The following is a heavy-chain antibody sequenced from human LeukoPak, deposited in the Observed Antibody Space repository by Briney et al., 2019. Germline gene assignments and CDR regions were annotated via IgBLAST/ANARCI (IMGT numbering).Heavy chain of an antibody. D-gene: IGHD3-10*01. Sequence: ASVKVSCKASGYTFTSYAMHWVRQAPGQRLEWMGWINAGNGNTKYSQKFQGRVTITRDTSASTAYMELSSLRSEDTAVYYCAREGITMVREIDPWGQGTLVTVSS. J-gene: IGHJ5*02. CDR3: AREGITMVREIDP. V-gene: IGHV1-3*01. CDR2: INAGNGNT. CDR1: GYTFTSYA.